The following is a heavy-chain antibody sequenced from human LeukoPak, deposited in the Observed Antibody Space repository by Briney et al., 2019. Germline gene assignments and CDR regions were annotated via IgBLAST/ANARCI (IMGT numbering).Heavy chain of an antibody. J-gene: IGHJ1*01. D-gene: IGHD1-26*01. CDR2: ISWNSNSI. Sequence: GGSLRLSCAASGFTFNDYAMHWVRQAPGKGLEWVSGISWNSNSIGHADSVKGRFTISRDNAKKSLYLQMNSLRAEDTALYYCVKDIGGSGWRYFHHWGQGTLVSVSS. CDR3: VKDIGGSGWRYFHH. V-gene: IGHV3-9*01. CDR1: GFTFNDYA.